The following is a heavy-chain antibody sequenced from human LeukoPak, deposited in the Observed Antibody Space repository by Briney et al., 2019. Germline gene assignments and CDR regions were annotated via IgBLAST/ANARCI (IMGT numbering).Heavy chain of an antibody. D-gene: IGHD1-1*01. V-gene: IGHV3-48*03. CDR3: ARESRWNDVPVPFDY. J-gene: IGHJ4*02. Sequence: GGSLRLSCAASGFTFSSYEMNWVRQAPGKGLEWVSYISSSGSTIYYADSVKGRFTISRDNAKNSLYLQMDSLRAEDTAVYYCARESRWNDVPVPFDYWGQGTLVTVSS. CDR1: GFTFSSYE. CDR2: ISSSGSTI.